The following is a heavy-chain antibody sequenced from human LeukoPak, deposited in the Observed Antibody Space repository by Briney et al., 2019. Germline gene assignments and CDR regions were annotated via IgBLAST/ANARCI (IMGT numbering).Heavy chain of an antibody. CDR3: TQTKIRFLEWFIFDY. D-gene: IGHD3-3*01. Sequence: GGSLRLSCTASGFNFGDYAMSWVRQAPGKGLEWVGFIRSKAYGGTTEYAASVKGRFTISRDDSKSIAYLQMNSLKTEDTAVYYCTQTKIRFLEWFIFDYWGQGTLVTVSS. CDR1: GFNFGDYA. V-gene: IGHV3-49*04. CDR2: IRSKAYGGTT. J-gene: IGHJ4*02.